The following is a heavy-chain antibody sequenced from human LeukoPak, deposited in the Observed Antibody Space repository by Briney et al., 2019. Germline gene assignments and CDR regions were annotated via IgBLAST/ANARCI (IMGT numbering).Heavy chain of an antibody. CDR3: ARGGNCSGGSCYLDWFDP. V-gene: IGHV1-69*04. Sequence: SVKVSCKASGGTFSSYAIIWVRQAPGQGLEWMGRIIPILGIANYAQKFQGRVTITADKSTSTAYMELSSLRSEDTAVYYCARGGNCSGGSCYLDWFDPWGQGTLVTVSS. J-gene: IGHJ5*02. CDR2: IIPILGIA. CDR1: GGTFSSYA. D-gene: IGHD2-15*01.